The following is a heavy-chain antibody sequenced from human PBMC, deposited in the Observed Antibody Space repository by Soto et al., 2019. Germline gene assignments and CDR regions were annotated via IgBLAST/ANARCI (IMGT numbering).Heavy chain of an antibody. D-gene: IGHD3-3*01. CDR1: GFTFSSYA. CDR3: AKDKGGFWIGYSNDALDI. J-gene: IGHJ3*02. CDR2: ISGSGGST. Sequence: EVQLLESGGGLVQPGGSLRLSCAASGFTFSSYAMSWVRQAPGKGLEWVSGISGSGGSTYYGDSVKGRFTISRDNSKNTLYLKMNSLTVEDTALYYCAKDKGGFWIGYSNDALDIWGQGTMGTVSS. V-gene: IGHV3-23*01.